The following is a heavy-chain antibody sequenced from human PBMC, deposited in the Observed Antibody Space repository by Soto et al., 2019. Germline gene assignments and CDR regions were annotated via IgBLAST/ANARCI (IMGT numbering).Heavy chain of an antibody. V-gene: IGHV3-23*01. CDR3: AKDIGVRFGMKGFGVTDP. CDR1: GHTFSSYA. CDR2: ISGSGAST. J-gene: IGHJ5*02. D-gene: IGHD3-10*01. Sequence: EVQLLESGGGLVQPGGCLRLSCAASGHTFSSYAMNWVRQAPGKGLEWVSCISGSGASTYYADSVKGRFTISRDNSKDTLYLQMNSLRAEDAALYYCAKDIGVRFGMKGFGVTDPWGQGTLVTVSS.